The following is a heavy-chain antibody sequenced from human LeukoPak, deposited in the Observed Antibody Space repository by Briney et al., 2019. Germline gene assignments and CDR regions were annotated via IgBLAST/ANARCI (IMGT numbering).Heavy chain of an antibody. J-gene: IGHJ3*02. CDR2: INPSRST. CDR1: GYSISSGYY. V-gene: IGHV4-38-2*01. CDR3: AGILPGEDDAFDI. D-gene: IGHD3-10*01. Sequence: SETLSLTCAVSGYSISSGYYCGWLRQPPGKGLEWTGSINPSRSTYYNPSLKRRVTISVDTSKNQFSLKLSSVTAAETAVYYCAGILPGEDDAFDIWGQGTIVTVSS.